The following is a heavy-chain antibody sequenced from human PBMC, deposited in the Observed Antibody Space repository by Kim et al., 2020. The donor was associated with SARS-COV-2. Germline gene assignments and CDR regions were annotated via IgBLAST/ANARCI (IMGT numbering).Heavy chain of an antibody. J-gene: IGHJ6*02. CDR1: GFTFSSYS. D-gene: IGHD6-19*01. CDR3: ARELQWLGIFVGMDV. Sequence: GGSLRLSCAASGFTFSSYSMNWVRQAPGKGLEWFSYISSSSRTIYYADSVKGRFTTSRDNAKNSLYRQMNSLRDEDTAVYYCARELQWLGIFVGMDVWGQGPTVTVSS. V-gene: IGHV3-48*02. CDR2: ISSSSRTI.